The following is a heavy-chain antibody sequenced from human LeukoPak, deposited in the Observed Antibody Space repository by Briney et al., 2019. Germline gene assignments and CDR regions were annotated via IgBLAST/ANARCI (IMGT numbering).Heavy chain of an antibody. D-gene: IGHD6-13*01. Sequence: PSETLSLTCAVYGGSFSGYYWSWIRQPPGKGLEWIGEINHSGSTNYNPSLKSRVTISVDTSKNQFSLKLSSVTAADTAVYYCARSLAAAGSSGKYGMDVWGQGTTVTVSS. V-gene: IGHV4-34*01. CDR3: ARSLAAAGSSGKYGMDV. CDR2: INHSGST. J-gene: IGHJ6*02. CDR1: GGSFSGYY.